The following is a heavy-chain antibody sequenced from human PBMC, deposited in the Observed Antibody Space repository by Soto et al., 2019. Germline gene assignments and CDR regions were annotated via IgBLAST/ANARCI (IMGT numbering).Heavy chain of an antibody. J-gene: IGHJ6*02. CDR2: ISWDGGST. CDR3: AKDIETTIFGVVSSCGIDV. D-gene: IGHD3-3*01. Sequence: GGSVRLSCAASGFTFDDYAMHWVRQAPGKGLEWVSLISWDGGSTYYADSVKGRFTISRDNSKNSLYLQMNSLRAEDTALYYCAKDIETTIFGVVSSCGIDVWGQGTTVTVSS. CDR1: GFTFDDYA. V-gene: IGHV3-43D*04.